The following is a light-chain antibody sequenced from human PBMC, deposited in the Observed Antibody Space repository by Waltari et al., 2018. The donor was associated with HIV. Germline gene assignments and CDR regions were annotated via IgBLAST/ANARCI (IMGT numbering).Light chain of an antibody. CDR3: SSYASNNTFVV. CDR1: RSDIGRYDF. CDR2: EAT. Sequence: QSALTQPPSASGPPGHSVTISCNGTRSDIGRYDFVSWYQLHPDKAPKLILYEATKPPSGVPDRFSGSKSGNTASLTVSGLQTDDEADYYCSSYASNNTFVVFGGGTKLTVL. J-gene: IGLJ2*01. V-gene: IGLV2-8*01.